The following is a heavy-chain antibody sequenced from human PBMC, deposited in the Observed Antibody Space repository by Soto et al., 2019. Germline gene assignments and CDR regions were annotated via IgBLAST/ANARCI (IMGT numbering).Heavy chain of an antibody. Sequence: ESGGGVVQPGRSLRLSCAASGFTFSSYGMHWVRQAPGKGLEWVAVIWYDGSNKYYADSVKGRFTISRDNSKNTLYLQMNSLRAEDTAVYYCARGQFLEWLSPPSTRYYYGMDVWGQGTTVTVSS. CDR1: GFTFSSYG. CDR2: IWYDGSNK. CDR3: ARGQFLEWLSPPSTRYYYGMDV. D-gene: IGHD3-3*01. V-gene: IGHV3-33*01. J-gene: IGHJ6*02.